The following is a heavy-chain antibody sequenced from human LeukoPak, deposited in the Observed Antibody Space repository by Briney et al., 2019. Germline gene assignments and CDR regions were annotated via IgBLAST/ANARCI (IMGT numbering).Heavy chain of an antibody. Sequence: GGSLRLSCAASGFTFSSYWMHWVRQAPGKGLVWVSRINSDGSSTSYADSVKGRFTISRDNSKNTLYLQMNSLRAEDTAVYYCAREAYSSSWYRNYFDYWGQGTLVTVSS. CDR3: AREAYSSSWYRNYFDY. D-gene: IGHD6-13*01. J-gene: IGHJ4*02. V-gene: IGHV3-74*01. CDR2: INSDGSST. CDR1: GFTFSSYW.